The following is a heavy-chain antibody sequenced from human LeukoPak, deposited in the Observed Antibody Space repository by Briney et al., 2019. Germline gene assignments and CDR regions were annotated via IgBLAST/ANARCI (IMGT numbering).Heavy chain of an antibody. Sequence: GGSLRLSCAASGFTFSSYGMSWVRQAPGKGLEWISSISGIGGSTYYADSVKGRFTISRDNSKNTLYLQMNSLRAEDTAVYYCAKDYKGVWLAYGSGSLESDYWGQGTLVAVSS. CDR3: AKDYKGVWLAYGSGSLESDY. CDR1: GFTFSSYG. J-gene: IGHJ4*02. CDR2: ISGIGGST. D-gene: IGHD3-10*01. V-gene: IGHV3-23*01.